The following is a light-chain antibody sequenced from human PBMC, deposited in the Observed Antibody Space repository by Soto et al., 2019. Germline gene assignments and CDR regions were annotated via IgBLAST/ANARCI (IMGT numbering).Light chain of an antibody. CDR3: QAYDNSLSAWV. V-gene: IGLV1-40*01. CDR1: SSNIGTNWP. J-gene: IGLJ3*02. CDR2: DNN. Sequence: QSVLTQPPSVSGAPGQRVTISCTGSSSNIGTNWPVHWYQQFPGIAPKLLIYDNNNRPSGVPDRVSGSKSGTSASLASTGLQAEDEADYYCQAYDNSLSAWVFGGGTKLTVL.